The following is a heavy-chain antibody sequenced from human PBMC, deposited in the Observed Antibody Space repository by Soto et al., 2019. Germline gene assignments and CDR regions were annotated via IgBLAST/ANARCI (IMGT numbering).Heavy chain of an antibody. CDR1: GFTFSSYA. Sequence: EVQLLESGGGLVQPGGSLRLSCAASGFTFSSYAMSWVRQAPGKGLEWVSAISGSGGSTYYADSVKGRFTISRDNSKNTLYLQMNSVRAEDTAVYYCAKERYRITIFGVVIIPYFDYWGQGTLVTVSS. V-gene: IGHV3-23*01. CDR2: ISGSGGST. D-gene: IGHD3-3*01. CDR3: AKERYRITIFGVVIIPYFDY. J-gene: IGHJ4*02.